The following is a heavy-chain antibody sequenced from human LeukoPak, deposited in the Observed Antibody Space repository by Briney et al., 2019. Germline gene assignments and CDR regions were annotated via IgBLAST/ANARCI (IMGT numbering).Heavy chain of an antibody. CDR3: AKETDFWSGYLY. D-gene: IGHD3-3*01. CDR2: ISGSGGST. CDR1: GFTFSSYA. Sequence: GGSLRLSCAASGFTFSSYALSGVRQAPGKGLEWVSAISGSGGSTYYADSVKGRFTISRDNSKNTLYLQMNSLRAEDTAVYYCAKETDFWSGYLYWGQGTLVTVSS. J-gene: IGHJ4*02. V-gene: IGHV3-23*01.